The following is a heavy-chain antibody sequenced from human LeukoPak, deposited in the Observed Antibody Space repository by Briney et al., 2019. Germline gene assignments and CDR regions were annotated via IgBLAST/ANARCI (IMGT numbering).Heavy chain of an antibody. CDR3: ARGGSGWYLWYFDY. V-gene: IGHV1-18*01. Sequence: ASVKVSCKVSGNTLTELSMHWVRQAPGQGLEWMGWISADNGNTNYAQKLQGRVTMTTDTSTSTAYMELRSLRSDDTAVYYCARGGSGWYLWYFDYWGQGTLVTVSS. J-gene: IGHJ4*02. D-gene: IGHD6-19*01. CDR2: ISADNGNT. CDR1: GNTLTELS.